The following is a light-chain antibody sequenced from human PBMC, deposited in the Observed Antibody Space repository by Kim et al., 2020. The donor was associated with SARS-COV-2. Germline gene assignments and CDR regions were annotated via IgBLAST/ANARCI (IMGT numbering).Light chain of an antibody. V-gene: IGLV3-1*01. CDR1: NLGDKY. Sequence: VPPGQTASITCSGDNLGDKYACWYQQKPGQSPVLVIYQDSKRPSGIPERFSGSNSGNTATLTISGTQAMDEADYYCQAWDSSTAVVFGGGTQLTVL. CDR3: QAWDSSTAVV. CDR2: QDS. J-gene: IGLJ2*01.